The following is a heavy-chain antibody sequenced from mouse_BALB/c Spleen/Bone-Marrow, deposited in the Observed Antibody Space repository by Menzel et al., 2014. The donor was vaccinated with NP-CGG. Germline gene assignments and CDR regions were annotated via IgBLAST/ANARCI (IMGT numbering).Heavy chain of an antibody. D-gene: IGHD5-1*01. J-gene: IGHJ1*01. Sequence: QVQLQQSGAELVKPGASVKMSCKASGYTFTSYWMHWVKQRPGQGLEWIGVIDPSDSYTSYNQKFKGKATLTVDTSSSTAYMQLSSLTSEDSAVYYCTRGEYDWYFDVWGAGTTVTVSS. V-gene: IGHV1S127*01. CDR2: IDPSDSYT. CDR1: GYTFTSYW. CDR3: TRGEYDWYFDV.